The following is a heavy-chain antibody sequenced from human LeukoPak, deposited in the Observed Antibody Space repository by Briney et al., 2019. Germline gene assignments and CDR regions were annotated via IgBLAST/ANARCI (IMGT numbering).Heavy chain of an antibody. CDR3: AKVLTYYYDSSGYYNPYYFDY. Sequence: GGSLRLSCAASGFTFSSYWMSWVRQAPGKGLEWVANIKQDGSEKYYVDSVKGRFTISRDNAKNSLYLQMNSLRAEDTAVYYCAKVLTYYYDSSGYYNPYYFDYWGQGTLVTVSS. CDR2: IKQDGSEK. V-gene: IGHV3-7*03. J-gene: IGHJ4*02. CDR1: GFTFSSYW. D-gene: IGHD3-22*01.